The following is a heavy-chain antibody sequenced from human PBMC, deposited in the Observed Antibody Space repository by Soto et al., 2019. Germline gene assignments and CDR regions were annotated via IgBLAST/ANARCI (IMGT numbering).Heavy chain of an antibody. CDR3: AREVTVASYSFDF. J-gene: IGHJ4*02. Sequence: QVQLVQSGAEVKRPGSSVKVSCKASGDTFNNYALSWVRQAPGQGLEWMGGIIPIFNSANYAQKFQGRVTITADDSTSTAYMELRSPRPDDTAVYYCAREVTVASYSFDFWGQGTLVTVSS. CDR1: GDTFNNYA. CDR2: IIPIFNSA. V-gene: IGHV1-69*01. D-gene: IGHD5-12*01.